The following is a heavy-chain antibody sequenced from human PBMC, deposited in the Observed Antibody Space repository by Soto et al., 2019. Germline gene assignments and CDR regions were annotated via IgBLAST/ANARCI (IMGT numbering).Heavy chain of an antibody. CDR2: ISWNSGSI. CDR1: GFTFDDYA. J-gene: IGHJ6*02. V-gene: IGHV3-9*01. CDR3: AKDLRGGYYDFWSGYGPYYYYGMDV. D-gene: IGHD3-3*01. Sequence: GGSLRLSCAASGFTFDDYAMHWVRQAPGKGLEWVSGISWNSGSIGYADSVKGRFTISRDNAKNPLYLQMNSLRAEDTALYYCAKDLRGGYYDFWSGYGPYYYYGMDVWGQGTTVTVSS.